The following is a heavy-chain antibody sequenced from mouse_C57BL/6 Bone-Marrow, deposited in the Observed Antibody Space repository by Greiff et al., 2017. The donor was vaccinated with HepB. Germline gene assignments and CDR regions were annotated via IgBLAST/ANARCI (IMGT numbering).Heavy chain of an antibody. CDR3: ARFSPYARDY. CDR1: GYTFTSYW. V-gene: IGHV1-59*01. J-gene: IGHJ4*01. CDR2: IDPSDSYT. Sequence: QVQLQQPGAELVRPGTSVKLSCKASGYTFTSYWMHWVKQRPGQGLEWIGVIDPSDSYTKYNQKFKGKATFTVDTSSTTAYMQLSSLTSEDSAVYYCARFSPYARDYWGQGTSVTVSS.